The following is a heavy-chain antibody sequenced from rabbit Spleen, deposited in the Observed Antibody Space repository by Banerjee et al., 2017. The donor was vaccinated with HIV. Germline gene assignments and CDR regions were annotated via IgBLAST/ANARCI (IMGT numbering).Heavy chain of an antibody. V-gene: IGHV1S45*01. J-gene: IGHJ6*01. CDR3: ARDTGSSFSSYGMDL. CDR2: IYAGDGNT. D-gene: IGHD8-1*01. CDR1: GFSFSRIYY. Sequence: QEQLEESGGDLVKPEGSLTLTCTLSGFSFSRIYYMCWVRQAPGKGLEWIACIYAGDGNTYYANWAKGRFTISMTSSTTVDLKMTSLTVADTATYFCARDTGSSFSSYGMDLWGQGTLVTVS.